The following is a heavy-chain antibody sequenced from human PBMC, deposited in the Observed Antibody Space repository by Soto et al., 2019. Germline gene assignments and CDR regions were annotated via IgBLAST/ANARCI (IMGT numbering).Heavy chain of an antibody. CDR2: INSDGSST. J-gene: IGHJ4*02. D-gene: IGHD2-2*01. Sequence: EVQLVESGGGLVQPGGSLRLSCAASGFTFSSYWMHWVRQAPGQGLVWVSRINSDGSSTTYADSVKGRFTISRDNAKNTLYLQMSSLRAEDTAVYYCSRVETCSSTSCYSVFDYWGQGTLGTVSS. V-gene: IGHV3-74*03. CDR3: SRVETCSSTSCYSVFDY. CDR1: GFTFSSYW.